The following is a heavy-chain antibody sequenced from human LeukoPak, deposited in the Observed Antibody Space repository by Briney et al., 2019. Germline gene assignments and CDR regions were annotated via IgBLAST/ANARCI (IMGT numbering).Heavy chain of an antibody. V-gene: IGHV3-48*01. CDR3: ARDYVFAFDY. Sequence: GGSVTLSCAASGFRFSTYSMNWVRQAPGKGLEWISYISHSGGAEHYTDSVKGRFTISRDNAKNALYLQMNSLRAEDTAVYFCARDYVFAFDYWSQGTLVTVSS. J-gene: IGHJ4*02. CDR2: ISHSGGAE. D-gene: IGHD3-10*02. CDR1: GFRFSTYS.